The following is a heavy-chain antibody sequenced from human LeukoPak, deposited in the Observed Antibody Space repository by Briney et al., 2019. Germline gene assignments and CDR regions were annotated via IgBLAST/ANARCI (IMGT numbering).Heavy chain of an antibody. CDR2: ISDSATTT. D-gene: IGHD6-13*01. CDR1: GFSFSDSY. CDR3: VRVLAAGFRMDV. Sequence: GGSPRLSCAASGFSFSDSYMTWIRQAPGKGLECVSYISDSATTTWYADSVKGRFTISRDNAKKSLYLQMNNVSAEDTAVYYCVRVLAAGFRMDVWGQGTTVTISS. J-gene: IGHJ6*02. V-gene: IGHV3-11*01.